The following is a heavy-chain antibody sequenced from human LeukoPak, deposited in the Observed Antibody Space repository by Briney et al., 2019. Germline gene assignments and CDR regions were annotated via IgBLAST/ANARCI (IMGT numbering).Heavy chain of an antibody. J-gene: IGHJ4*02. CDR1: GGSFSGYY. CDR3: ARMMYDSSGYYIDY. CDR2: INHSGST. V-gene: IGHV4-34*01. Sequence: SETLSLTCAVYGGSFSGYYWSWIRQPPGKGLEWIGEINHSGSTNYNPSLKSRVTISVDTSKNQFSLKLSSVTAADTAVYYCARMMYDSSGYYIDYWGQGTLVTVSS. D-gene: IGHD3-22*01.